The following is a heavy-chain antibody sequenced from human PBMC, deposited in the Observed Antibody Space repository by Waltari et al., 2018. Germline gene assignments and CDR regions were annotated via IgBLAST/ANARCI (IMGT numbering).Heavy chain of an antibody. V-gene: IGHV1-18*04. J-gene: IGHJ4*02. CDR1: GYSFTTYG. CDR2: ISPYNGDT. D-gene: IGHD2-2*01. Sequence: QVPLVQSGAEVKKPGASVKVSCRASGYSFTTYGRNWVRQAPGQGLEWMGWISPYNGDTQYSQKFQGRLTMTRNTSTSTAYMELTSLRSDDTAIYYCARAKSIINYAFHFDHWGQGSLVTVSS. CDR3: ARAKSIINYAFHFDH.